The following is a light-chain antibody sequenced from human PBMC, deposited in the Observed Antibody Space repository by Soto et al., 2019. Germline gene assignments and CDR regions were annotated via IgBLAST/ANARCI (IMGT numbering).Light chain of an antibody. CDR1: TTNIGAGYE. J-gene: IGLJ1*01. CDR3: CSYAGGSTYV. Sequence: QSVLTQPPSVSGAPGQRVTISCTGSTTNIGAGYEVHWYQQRPGTAPKLLVSGHNIRPSGVPDRFYGSKSGTSASLAITGLQAEDEADYYCCSYAGGSTYVFGTGTKLTVL. V-gene: IGLV1-40*01. CDR2: GHN.